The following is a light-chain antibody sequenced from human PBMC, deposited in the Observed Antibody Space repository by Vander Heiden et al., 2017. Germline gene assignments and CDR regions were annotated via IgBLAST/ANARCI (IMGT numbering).Light chain of an antibody. J-gene: IGLJ3*02. V-gene: IGLV3-21*01. CDR2: NDS. CDR1: NLGSKS. Sequence: SYVLPQPPSVSVAPGTTARITCWGHNLGSKSVHCYQQKPGQAPVLVVYNDSDRPSGIPERVSGSNSGNTATLTITSVEDGDEADYYCQVWESSSDRVFGGGTKLTVL. CDR3: QVWESSSDRV.